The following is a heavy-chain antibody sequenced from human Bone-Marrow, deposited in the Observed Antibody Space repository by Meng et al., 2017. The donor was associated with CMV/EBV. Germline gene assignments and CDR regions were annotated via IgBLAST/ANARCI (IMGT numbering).Heavy chain of an antibody. CDR2: IRYDGSNK. CDR1: GFTFSSYG. V-gene: IGHV3-30*02. J-gene: IGHJ6*01. D-gene: IGHD3-3*01. Sequence: GESLKISCAASGFTFSSYGMHWVRQAPGKGLEWVAFIRYDGSNKYYADSVKGRFTISRDNSKNTLYLQMNSLRAEDTAVYYCAKDQLRFLEWLTSGTYGMDVWGQGTTVTGYS. CDR3: AKDQLRFLEWLTSGTYGMDV.